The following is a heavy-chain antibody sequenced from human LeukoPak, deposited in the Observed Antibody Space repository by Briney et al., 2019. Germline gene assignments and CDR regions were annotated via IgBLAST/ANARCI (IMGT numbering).Heavy chain of an antibody. J-gene: IGHJ4*02. CDR3: ARDNGYKSVDY. D-gene: IGHD1-14*01. CDR2: ISASNGNT. Sequence: ASVKVSCKASGYTFSTYGISWLRQAPGQGLEWMGWISASNGNTNYAQKFQGRVTMTTDTSTSTLYMEVRSQRSDDTAVYYCARDNGYKSVDYWGQGTLVTVSS. CDR1: GYTFSTYG. V-gene: IGHV1-18*01.